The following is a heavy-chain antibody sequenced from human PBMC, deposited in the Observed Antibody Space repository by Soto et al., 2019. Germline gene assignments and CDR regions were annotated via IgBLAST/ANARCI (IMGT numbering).Heavy chain of an antibody. Sequence: GGSLRLSCAASGFTFSSYGMHWVRQAPGKGLEWVAVISYDGSNKYYADSVKGRFTISRDNSKNTLYLQMNSLRAEDTAVYYCAKAVGGYDFWSGFMDVWGQGTTVTVSS. CDR1: GFTFSSYG. CDR2: ISYDGSNK. J-gene: IGHJ6*02. V-gene: IGHV3-30*18. D-gene: IGHD3-3*01. CDR3: AKAVGGYDFWSGFMDV.